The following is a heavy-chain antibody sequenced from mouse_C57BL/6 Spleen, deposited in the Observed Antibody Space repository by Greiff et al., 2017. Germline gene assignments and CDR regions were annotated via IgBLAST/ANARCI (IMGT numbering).Heavy chain of an antibody. V-gene: IGHV1-69*01. Sequence: QVQLQQPGAELVMPGASVKLSCKASGYTFTSYWMHWVKQRPGQGLEWIGEIDPSDSYTNYNQQFKGKSTLTVDKSSSTAYMQLSSLTSEDSAIYYCARGGITYFDYWGQGTTLTVSS. CDR3: ARGGITYFDY. D-gene: IGHD2-4*01. CDR1: GYTFTSYW. J-gene: IGHJ2*01. CDR2: IDPSDSYT.